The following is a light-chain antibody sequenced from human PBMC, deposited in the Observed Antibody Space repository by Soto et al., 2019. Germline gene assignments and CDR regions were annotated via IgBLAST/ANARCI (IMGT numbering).Light chain of an antibody. CDR1: SSDVGDYDY. Sequence: QSVLTQPRSVSGSPGQSVTISCTGTSSDVGDYDYVSWYQQHPGGAPKVMIYDVSKRPSGVPGRFSGSKSGNTASLTISGLQAEDEADYFCCSYAGNHTFVFGTGTKVTVL. CDR2: DVS. J-gene: IGLJ1*01. V-gene: IGLV2-11*01. CDR3: CSYAGNHTFV.